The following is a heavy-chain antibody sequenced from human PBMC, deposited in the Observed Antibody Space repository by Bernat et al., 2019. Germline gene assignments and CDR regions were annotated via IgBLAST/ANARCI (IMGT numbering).Heavy chain of an antibody. Sequence: EVQLVQSGAEVKKPGESLKISCKGSGYSFTSYCIGWVRQMPGKGLEWMGIIYPGDSDTRYSPSFQGQVTISADKSISTAYLQWSSLKASDTAMYYCARRPSSSSWYFNWYFDLWGRGTLVTVSS. CDR1: GYSFTSYC. CDR2: IYPGDSDT. D-gene: IGHD6-13*01. V-gene: IGHV5-51*01. J-gene: IGHJ2*01. CDR3: ARRPSSSSWYFNWYFDL.